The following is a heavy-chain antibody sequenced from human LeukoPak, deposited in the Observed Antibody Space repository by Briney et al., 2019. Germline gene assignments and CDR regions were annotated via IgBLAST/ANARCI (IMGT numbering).Heavy chain of an antibody. CDR1: GGSISNYY. CDR2: ILSSGST. CDR3: ARNAEYFQY. Sequence: SETLSLTCTVSGGSISNYYWSWIRQPPGKGLEWIGFILSSGSTYYNPSLKSRVTISADTSNNQFSLKLNSVTAADTAVYYCARNAEYFQYWGQGTLVTVSS. V-gene: IGHV4-59*01. J-gene: IGHJ1*01.